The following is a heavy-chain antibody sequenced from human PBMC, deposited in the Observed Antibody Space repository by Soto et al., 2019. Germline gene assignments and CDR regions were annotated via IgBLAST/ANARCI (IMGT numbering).Heavy chain of an antibody. J-gene: IGHJ4*02. V-gene: IGHV3-15*07. D-gene: IGHD3-22*01. CDR2: IKSKTDGRTT. CDR3: TTQPQDYYDSSGYYGGTDY. CDR1: GFTFSNAW. Sequence: GSLRLSCAASGFTFSNAWMNWVRQAPGKGLEWVGRIKSKTDGRTTDYAAPVKGRFTISRDDSKNTLYLQMNSLKTEDTAVYYCTTQPQDYYDSSGYYGGTDYWGKGTLVTVPS.